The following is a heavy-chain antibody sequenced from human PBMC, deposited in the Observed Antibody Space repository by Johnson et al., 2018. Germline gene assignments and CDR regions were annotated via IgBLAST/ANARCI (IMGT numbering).Heavy chain of an antibody. J-gene: IGHJ3*02. CDR2: MNPNRGNT. CDR1: GYTFTSYD. CDR3: ARGGGWGKGDAFDI. Sequence: QVQLVESGAEVKKPGASVKLSCKASGYTFTSYDINWVRQAPGQGLEWMGWMNPNRGNTGYAQEFQGRVPITRNTSIRTADMELSSMRAEDTAVYYCARGGGWGKGDAFDIWGQGTMVTVSS. V-gene: IGHV1-8*01. D-gene: IGHD7-27*01.